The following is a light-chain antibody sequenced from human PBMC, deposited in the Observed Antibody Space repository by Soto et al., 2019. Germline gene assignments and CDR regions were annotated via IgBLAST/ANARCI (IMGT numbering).Light chain of an antibody. Sequence: QSALAQPASVSGSPEQSITISCTGTSSDVGGYNLVSWYQQHSGKAPKLMIYEGSKRPSGVSNRFSGSKSGNTASLTISGLQAEDEADYYCCSDTGSSTFVFGGRTKVTVL. CDR2: EGS. CDR1: SSDVGGYNL. V-gene: IGLV2-23*03. J-gene: IGLJ3*02. CDR3: CSDTGSSTFV.